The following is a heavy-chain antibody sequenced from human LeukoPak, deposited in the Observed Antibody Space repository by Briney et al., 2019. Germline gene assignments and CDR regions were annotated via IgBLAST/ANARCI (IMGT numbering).Heavy chain of an antibody. D-gene: IGHD2-15*01. J-gene: IGHJ4*02. CDR1: GFTVSSNY. CDR2: IYSGGST. CDR3: AKDLWGFVEVAAILDY. Sequence: GGSLRLSCAASGFTVSSNYMSWVRQAPGKGLEWVSVIYSGGSTDYADSVKGRFTISRDNSKNTLYLQMNSLRAEDTAVYYCAKDLWGFVEVAAILDYWGQGTLVTVSS. V-gene: IGHV3-53*01.